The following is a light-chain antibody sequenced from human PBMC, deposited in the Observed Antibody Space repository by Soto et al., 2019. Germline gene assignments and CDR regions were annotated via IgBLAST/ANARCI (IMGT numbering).Light chain of an antibody. Sequence: QSALTQPASVSGAPGQSIAISCTGTSSDVGAYDYVSWYQQHPDRAPRLVIYEVSNRPSGVSNRFSGSKSVNTATLTISGLQAEDEADYYCASHTPAITRVFGAGTKLTVL. J-gene: IGLJ1*01. V-gene: IGLV2-14*03. CDR2: EVS. CDR3: ASHTPAITRV. CDR1: SSDVGAYDY.